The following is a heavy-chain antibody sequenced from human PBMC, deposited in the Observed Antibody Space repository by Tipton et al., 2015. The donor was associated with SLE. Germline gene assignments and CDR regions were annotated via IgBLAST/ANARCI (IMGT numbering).Heavy chain of an antibody. D-gene: IGHD5-24*01. CDR1: GGSISRSSYY. CDR3: ASHVGDGYMGYYYGMDV. CDR2: VYYSGST. V-gene: IGHV4-39*07. Sequence: TLSLTCTVSGGSISRSSYYWAWIRQPPGKGLEWIGSVYYSGSTYYNPSLKSRVTISVDTSKNQFSLKLSSVTAADTAVYYCASHVGDGYMGYYYGMDVWGPGTTVTVSS. J-gene: IGHJ6*02.